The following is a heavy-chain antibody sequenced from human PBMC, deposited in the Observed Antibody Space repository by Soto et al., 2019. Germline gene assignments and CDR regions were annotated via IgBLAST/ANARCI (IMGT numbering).Heavy chain of an antibody. D-gene: IGHD2-2*01. CDR1: GFTFSSYA. V-gene: IGHV3-23*01. J-gene: IGHJ6*04. CDR2: ISGSGGST. Sequence: GGSLRLSCAGSGFTFSSYAMSWVRQAPGKGLEWVSAISGSGGSTYYADSVKGRFTISRDNSKNTLYLQMNSLRAEDTAVYYCAKQGLYIVVVPAATMDVWGKGTTVTVSS. CDR3: AKQGLYIVVVPAATMDV.